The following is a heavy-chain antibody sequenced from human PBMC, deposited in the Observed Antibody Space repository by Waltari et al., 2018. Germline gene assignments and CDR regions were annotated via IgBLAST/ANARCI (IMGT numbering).Heavy chain of an antibody. CDR1: GFTLSSYG. V-gene: IGHV3-30*02. CDR3: AKVTVAGSTKYRGPFDY. Sequence: QVQLVESGGGVVQPGGSLGLSCAASGFTLSSYGMPWVRQAPGKGLEWVAFIRYDGSNKYYADSVKGRFTISRDNSKNTLYLQMNSLRAEDTAVYYCAKVTVAGSTKYRGPFDYWGQGTLVTVSS. CDR2: IRYDGSNK. J-gene: IGHJ4*02. D-gene: IGHD6-19*01.